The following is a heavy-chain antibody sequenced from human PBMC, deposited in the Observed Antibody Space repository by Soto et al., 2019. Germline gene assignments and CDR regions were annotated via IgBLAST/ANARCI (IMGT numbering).Heavy chain of an antibody. J-gene: IGHJ4*02. CDR1: GYTFTSYA. CDR3: AGDEGSSGWFFDY. D-gene: IGHD6-19*01. V-gene: IGHV1-3*05. Sequence: QVQLVQSGAEEKKPGASVKVSCKASGYTFTSYAMHWVRQAPGQRLEWMGWINAGNGNTKYSQKFQGRVTITRDTSASTAYMELSSLRSEDTAVYYCAGDEGSSGWFFDYWGQGTLVTVSS. CDR2: INAGNGNT.